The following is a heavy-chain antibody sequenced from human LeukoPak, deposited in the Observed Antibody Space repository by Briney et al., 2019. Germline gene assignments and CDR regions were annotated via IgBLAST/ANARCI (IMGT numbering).Heavy chain of an antibody. CDR2: IYYSET. V-gene: IGHV4-59*08. Sequence: PSETLSLTCTVSGGSISSYYWSWIRQPPGEGLEWIGYIYYSETYYNPSLKSRVTISLDTSKNQFSLNLRFVTAADTAVYFCARTQGWGTVRTGYYYGMDVWGQGTTVTVSS. CDR3: ARTQGWGTVRTGYYYGMDV. J-gene: IGHJ6*02. CDR1: GGSISSYY. D-gene: IGHD4-11*01.